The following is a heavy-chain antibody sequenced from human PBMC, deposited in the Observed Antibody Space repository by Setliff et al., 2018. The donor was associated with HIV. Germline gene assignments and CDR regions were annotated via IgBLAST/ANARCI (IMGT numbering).Heavy chain of an antibody. CDR1: GYTFTSYG. V-gene: IGHV1-69*10. Sequence: SVKVSCKASGYTFTSYGISWVRQAPGQGLEWMGGIVPTLTIKHFAQKFQGRVAITADKSTSTAYMELSSLRSEDTAVYYCARTHYHSSGWFYYYYYYMDVWGKGTTVTVSS. D-gene: IGHD3-22*01. CDR2: IVPTLTIK. J-gene: IGHJ6*03. CDR3: ARTHYHSSGWFYYYYYYMDV.